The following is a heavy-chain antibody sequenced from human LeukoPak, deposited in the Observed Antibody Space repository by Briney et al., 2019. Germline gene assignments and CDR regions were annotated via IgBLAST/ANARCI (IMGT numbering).Heavy chain of an antibody. V-gene: IGHV4-59*08. CDR2: IYYSGTT. J-gene: IGHJ4*02. Sequence: SETLSLTCTVSGASFTSNYWSWIRQPPGKGLEWIGYIYYSGTTTYNPSLERRVTMSVDMSKTQFSLRLNSVAATDTAVYYCARLDCGGDCYVDYWGQGTLVTVSS. CDR3: ARLDCGGDCYVDY. CDR1: GASFTSNY. D-gene: IGHD2-21*02.